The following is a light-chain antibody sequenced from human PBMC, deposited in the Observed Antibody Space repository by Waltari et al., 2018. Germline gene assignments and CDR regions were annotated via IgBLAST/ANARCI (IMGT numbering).Light chain of an antibody. CDR1: SSDIGGYGF. J-gene: IGLJ2*01. V-gene: IGLV2-11*01. Sequence: QSALTQPRSVSGSPGQSVTISCTGTSSDIGGYGFVSWYQQYPGKAPKLIIYDVNKRPPGVPDRFSGSKSGNTASLTISGLLNEDEADYYCCSYAGADTSVVFGGGTTLTVL. CDR2: DVN. CDR3: CSYAGADTSVV.